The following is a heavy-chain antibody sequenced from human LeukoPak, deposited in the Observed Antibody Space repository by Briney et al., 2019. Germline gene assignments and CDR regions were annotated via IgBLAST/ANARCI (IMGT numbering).Heavy chain of an antibody. CDR2: IYYSGST. D-gene: IGHD3-22*01. CDR1: GGSISSSSYY. J-gene: IGHJ4*02. Sequence: SEPLSLTCTVSGGSISSSSYYWGWIRQPPGKGLEWIGSIYYSGSTYYNPSLKSRVTISVDTSKNQFSLKLSSVTAADTAVYYCARQRRYYDSSGYYPPDYWGQGTLVTVSS. V-gene: IGHV4-39*01. CDR3: ARQRRYYDSSGYYPPDY.